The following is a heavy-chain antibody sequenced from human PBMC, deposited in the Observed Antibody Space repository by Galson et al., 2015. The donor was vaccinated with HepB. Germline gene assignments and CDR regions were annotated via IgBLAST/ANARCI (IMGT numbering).Heavy chain of an antibody. J-gene: IGHJ3*02. CDR2: ISYDGSNK. D-gene: IGHD3-22*01. Sequence: SLRLSCAASGFTFSSYAMHWVRQAPGMGLEWVAVISYDGSNKYYADYVKGRFTISRDNSKNTLYLQMNSLRAEDTAVYYCARGSITMIFLGQEINDAFDIWGQGTMVTGSS. CDR1: GFTFSSYA. CDR3: ARGSITMIFLGQEINDAFDI. V-gene: IGHV3-30-3*01.